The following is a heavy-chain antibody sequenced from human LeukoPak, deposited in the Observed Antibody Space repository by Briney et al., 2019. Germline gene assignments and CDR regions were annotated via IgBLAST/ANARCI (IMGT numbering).Heavy chain of an antibody. CDR2: IYYSGST. CDR1: GGSISSGDYY. Sequence: SQTLSLTCAVSGGSISSGDYYWSWIRQPPGKGLEWIGYIYYSGSTYYNPSLKSRVTISVDTSKNQFSLKLSSVTAADTAVYYCARDVGDYYGSGYNWFDPWGQGTLVTVSS. D-gene: IGHD3-10*01. CDR3: ARDVGDYYGSGYNWFDP. V-gene: IGHV4-30-4*01. J-gene: IGHJ5*02.